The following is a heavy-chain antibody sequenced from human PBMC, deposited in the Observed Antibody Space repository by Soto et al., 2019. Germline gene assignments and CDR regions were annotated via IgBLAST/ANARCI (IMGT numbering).Heavy chain of an antibody. Sequence: QVQLQESGPGLVKPSETLSLTCTVSGGSISSYHWSWIRQSAGKGLEWIGRFYKSGTTIYNPSLKSRRSMSADTSKNQLSLTLTSVTAADTGVYYCARAGNEYGVDVWGQGTTVTVSS. J-gene: IGHJ6*02. CDR2: FYKSGTT. CDR1: GGSISSYH. D-gene: IGHD3-10*01. CDR3: ARAGNEYGVDV. V-gene: IGHV4-4*07.